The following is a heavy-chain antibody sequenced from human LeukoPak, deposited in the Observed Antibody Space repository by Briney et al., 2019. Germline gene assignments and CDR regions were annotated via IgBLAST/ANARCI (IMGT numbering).Heavy chain of an antibody. CDR3: VRFVVLTATRYFDL. Sequence: PSETLSLTCTVSGGSISNYYWGWIRQPPGMGLGWIGSIYYSGNTYYNPSLKSRVTISLDTSKNQFSLKLTSVTAADTAVYYCVRFVVLTATRYFDLWGRGTLVTVSS. J-gene: IGHJ2*01. CDR1: GGSISNYY. V-gene: IGHV4-39*07. D-gene: IGHD2-21*02. CDR2: IYYSGNT.